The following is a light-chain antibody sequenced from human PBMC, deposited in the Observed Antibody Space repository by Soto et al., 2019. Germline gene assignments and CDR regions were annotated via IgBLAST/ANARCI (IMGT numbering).Light chain of an antibody. CDR1: QSVSSSNY. CDR3: QEYGSSRT. V-gene: IGKV3-20*01. Sequence: EIALTQSPGTLSLPPGESATLSCTASQSVSSSNYLAWYQQKPGEAPRLLIYGASSRATGIPDRFSGSGSGTHFILTISRLEPEDLAIYSCQEYGSSRTFGPGTK. J-gene: IGKJ1*01. CDR2: GAS.